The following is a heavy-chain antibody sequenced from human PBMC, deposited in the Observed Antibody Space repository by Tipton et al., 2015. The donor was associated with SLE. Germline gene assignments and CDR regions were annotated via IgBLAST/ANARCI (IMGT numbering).Heavy chain of an antibody. J-gene: IGHJ5*02. CDR3: ARGSPFMEWERNWFDP. Sequence: TLSLTCAVSGASIRTYYWSWIRQTPGKGLEWIGYMYYSGITNYNPSLNSRVTISVDTSKNQFSLKVDSVTAADTAVYYCARGSPFMEWERNWFDPWGQGTLVTVSS. CDR1: GASIRTYY. D-gene: IGHD3-3*01. CDR2: MYYSGIT. V-gene: IGHV4-59*01.